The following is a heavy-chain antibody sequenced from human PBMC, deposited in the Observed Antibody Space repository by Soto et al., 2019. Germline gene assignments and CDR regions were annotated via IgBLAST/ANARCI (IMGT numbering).Heavy chain of an antibody. CDR2: ISGSGSGT. D-gene: IGHD1-26*01. Sequence: PGGSLRLSCAASGFTFSTYAMNWARQAPGKGLEWLSLISGSGSGTYYADSVKGRFAISRDNSKNTLYLQMNSLRAEDTAVYYCAKDQGNTVVGATRGFDHWGQGTPVTVSS. CDR1: GFTFSTYA. J-gene: IGHJ4*02. CDR3: AKDQGNTVVGATRGFDH. V-gene: IGHV3-23*01.